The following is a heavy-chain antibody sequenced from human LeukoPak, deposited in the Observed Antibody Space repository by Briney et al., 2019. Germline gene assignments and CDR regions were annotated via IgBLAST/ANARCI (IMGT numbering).Heavy chain of an antibody. J-gene: IGHJ4*02. CDR1: GGSISSHC. D-gene: IGHD6-19*01. V-gene: IGHV4-59*11. CDR3: TRSDCSSGRCPGFDN. CDR2: MDHSGST. Sequence: SETLSLTCTVSGGSISSHCWTWLRQPPGKGLEWIGYMDHSGSTNYNPSLKSRVTISVDTSKNQFSLKLSSVTAADTAVYYCTRSDCSSGRCPGFDNWGQGTLVTVSS.